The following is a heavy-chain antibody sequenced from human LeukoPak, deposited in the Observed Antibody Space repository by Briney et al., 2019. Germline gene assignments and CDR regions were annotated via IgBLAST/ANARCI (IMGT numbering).Heavy chain of an antibody. CDR1: GGSIRSGSYY. CDR2: IYYGGST. CDR3: ARDGRSYYSLGYFDY. D-gene: IGHD1-26*01. J-gene: IGHJ4*02. V-gene: IGHV4-39*02. Sequence: SETLSLTCTVSGGSIRSGSYYWGWIRQPPGKGLEWIGSIYYGGSTYYSPSLKSRVTISVDTSKNQFSLKLRSVTAADTAVYYCARDGRSYYSLGYFDYWGQGTLVTVSS.